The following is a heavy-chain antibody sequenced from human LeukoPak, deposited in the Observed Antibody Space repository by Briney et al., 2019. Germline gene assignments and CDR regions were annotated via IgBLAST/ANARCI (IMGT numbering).Heavy chain of an antibody. V-gene: IGHV1-18*01. CDR3: ARGVLRAGYCSSTSCYANHKIYYYYYMDV. J-gene: IGHJ6*03. Sequence: ASVKVSCKASGYTFTSYGISWVRQAPGQGLEWMGWISAYNGNTNYAQKLQGRVTMTTDTSTSTAYMELRSLRSEDTAVYYCARGVLRAGYCSSTSCYANHKIYYYYYMDVWGKGTTVTISS. CDR1: GYTFTSYG. D-gene: IGHD2-2*01. CDR2: ISAYNGNT.